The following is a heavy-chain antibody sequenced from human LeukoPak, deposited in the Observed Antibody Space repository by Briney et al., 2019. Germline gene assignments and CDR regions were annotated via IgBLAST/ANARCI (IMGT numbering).Heavy chain of an antibody. CDR3: ASEPEYYHDSSGYYPLPYYYMDV. Sequence: KTGGSLRLSCAASGFTFSDYYMSWIRQAPGKGLERVSYISSSGSTIYYADSVKGRFTISRDNAKNSLYLQMNSLRAEDTAVYYCASEPEYYHDSSGYYPLPYYYMDVWGKGTTVTVSS. J-gene: IGHJ6*03. CDR2: ISSSGSTI. CDR1: GFTFSDYY. V-gene: IGHV3-11*01. D-gene: IGHD3-22*01.